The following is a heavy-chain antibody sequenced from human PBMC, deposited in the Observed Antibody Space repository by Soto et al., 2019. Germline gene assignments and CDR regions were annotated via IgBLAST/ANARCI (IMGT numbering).Heavy chain of an antibody. Sequence: QVQLQQWGAGLLKPSETLSLTCAVYGGSFSGYSWTWIRQPPRTGLEWIGEINHSGSTNYNPSLKSRSTISVDTSNHQISLKLTSVTAADTAGYYCARDKMTGLFDYWGQGTLVTVSS. CDR2: INHSGST. CDR1: GGSFSGYS. V-gene: IGHV4-34*01. D-gene: IGHD3-9*01. J-gene: IGHJ4*02. CDR3: ARDKMTGLFDY.